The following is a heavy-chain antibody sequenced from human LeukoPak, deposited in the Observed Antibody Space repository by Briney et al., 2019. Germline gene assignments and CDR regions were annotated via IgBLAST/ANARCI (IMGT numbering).Heavy chain of an antibody. CDR1: GYTFTGYY. J-gene: IGHJ5*02. V-gene: IGHV1-2*02. CDR2: INPNSGGT. CDR3: ARDAGYCSSTSCQGGWFDP. D-gene: IGHD2-2*01. Sequence: EASVKVSCKASGYTFTGYYMHWGRQAPGQGLEWMGWINPNSGGTNYAQKFQGRVTMTRDTSISTAYMELSRLISDDTAVYYCARDAGYCSSTSCQGGWFDPWGQGTLVTVSS.